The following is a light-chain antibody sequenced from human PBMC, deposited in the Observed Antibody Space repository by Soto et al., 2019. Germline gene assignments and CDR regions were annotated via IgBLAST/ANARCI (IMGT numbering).Light chain of an antibody. Sequence: QPVLTQPAPVSGSPGQSITISCTGTSSDVSGSKYVSWYQQYPGEVPKLLINKVNNRPSGVSNRFFGFKSGNTASLTISGLLAEDEADYFCTSSTSDSLYVFGSGAKVTVL. CDR3: TSSTSDSLYV. J-gene: IGLJ1*01. V-gene: IGLV2-14*01. CDR2: KVN. CDR1: SSDVSGSKY.